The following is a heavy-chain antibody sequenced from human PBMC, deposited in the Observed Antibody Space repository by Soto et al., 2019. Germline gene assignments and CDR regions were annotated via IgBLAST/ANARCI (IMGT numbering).Heavy chain of an antibody. Sequence: GGSLRLSCAASGLVFSTYAMTWVRQAPGKGLEWVSAIRNSGANTYSADSVKGRFTITGDNSKNTLYLQMNSLRAEDTAVYYCARDYYHSIDSWGQGTVVTVSS. CDR2: IRNSGANT. J-gene: IGHJ4*02. V-gene: IGHV3-23*01. CDR3: ARDYYHSIDS. CDR1: GLVFSTYA. D-gene: IGHD3-10*01.